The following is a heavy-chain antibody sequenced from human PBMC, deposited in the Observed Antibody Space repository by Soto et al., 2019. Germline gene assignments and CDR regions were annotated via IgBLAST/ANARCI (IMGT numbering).Heavy chain of an antibody. D-gene: IGHD6-19*01. CDR3: AQTMVARTPFFDH. CDR2: IYSTGAT. Sequence: QVQLQESGPGLVKPSETLSLNCTVSGGSISRNYWSWIRQPAGKGLEWIGRIYSTGATNYNPSLKSRGSLSLDTSRNQFSLKLTSVTAADTAIYYCAQTMVARTPFFDHWGQGTPVTVSS. CDR1: GGSISRNY. J-gene: IGHJ4*02. V-gene: IGHV4-4*07.